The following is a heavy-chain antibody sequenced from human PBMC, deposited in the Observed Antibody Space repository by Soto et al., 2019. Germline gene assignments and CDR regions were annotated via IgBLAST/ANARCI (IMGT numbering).Heavy chain of an antibody. CDR3: ARDPRRRNCISTSCYTWFDP. Sequence: PSETLSLTCTVSGGSISSGDYYWSWIRQPPGKGLDWIGYIYYSGSTYYNPSLKSRVTISVDTSKNQFSLKLSSVTAADTAVYYCARDPRRRNCISTSCYTWFDPWGQGTLVTVSS. V-gene: IGHV4-30-4*01. J-gene: IGHJ5*02. D-gene: IGHD2-2*01. CDR1: GGSISSGDYY. CDR2: IYYSGST.